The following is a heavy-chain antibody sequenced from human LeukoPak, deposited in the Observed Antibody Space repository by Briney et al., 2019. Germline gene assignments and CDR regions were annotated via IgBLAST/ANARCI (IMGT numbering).Heavy chain of an antibody. CDR2: LHFSGST. J-gene: IGHJ4*02. CDR1: DASISGYY. D-gene: IGHD1-26*01. Sequence: PSETLSLTCTVSDASISGYYWSWIRQPPGKGLEWIGSLHFSGSTNYNPSLRSRVTISVDTSKNQLSLKLSSVTAADTAVYYCARDLGGIYFDYWGQGTLVTVSS. V-gene: IGHV4-59*01. CDR3: ARDLGGIYFDY.